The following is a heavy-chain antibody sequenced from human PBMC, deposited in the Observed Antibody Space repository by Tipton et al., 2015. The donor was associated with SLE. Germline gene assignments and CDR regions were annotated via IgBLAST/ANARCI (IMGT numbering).Heavy chain of an antibody. CDR3: ARTQYTFGGVIAPFDY. Sequence: TLSLTCNVSGGSISNLYWSWIRQPPGKPLEWIGYVYYGGSTKYNPSLKSRVTISVDTSKNQFSLKLTSVTAADTAVYYCARTQYTFGGVIAPFDYWGQGTLVTVSS. J-gene: IGHJ4*02. D-gene: IGHD3-16*02. CDR2: VYYGGST. V-gene: IGHV4-59*11. CDR1: GGSISNLY.